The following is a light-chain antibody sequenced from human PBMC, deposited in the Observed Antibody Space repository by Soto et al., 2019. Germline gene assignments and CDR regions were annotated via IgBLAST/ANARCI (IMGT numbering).Light chain of an antibody. V-gene: IGLV2-14*01. J-gene: IGLJ1*01. CDR1: SSDVGNYIF. CDR3: VSYTTSASDV. Sequence: QSVLTQPASVSGSPGQSITISCTGTSSDVGNYIFVSWYRQHPGKAPKLMIYDINNRPSGVSNRFSGSKSGNTASLTISGLQAEDEAAYYCVSYTTSASDVVGTGTKLTVL. CDR2: DIN.